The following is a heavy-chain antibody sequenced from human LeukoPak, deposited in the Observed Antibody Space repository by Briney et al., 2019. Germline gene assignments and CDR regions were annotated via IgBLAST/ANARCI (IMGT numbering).Heavy chain of an antibody. D-gene: IGHD3-22*01. CDR2: IYSGGST. V-gene: IGHV3-53*01. CDR1: GFTVSSNY. J-gene: IGHJ4*02. Sequence: GGSLRLSCAASGFTVSSNYMSWVRQAPGKGLEWVSVIYSGGSTYYADSVKGRFTISRDNSKNTLYLQMNSLRAEDTAVYYCAKESDDGYYYVDYWGQGTLVTVSS. CDR3: AKESDDGYYYVDY.